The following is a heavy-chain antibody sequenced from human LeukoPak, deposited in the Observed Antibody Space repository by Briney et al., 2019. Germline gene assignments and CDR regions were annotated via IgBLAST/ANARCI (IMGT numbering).Heavy chain of an antibody. CDR1: GDSINSLDL. CDR2: MYLSGTT. J-gene: IGHJ6*02. Sequence: PSGTLSLTCTVSGDSINSLDLWSWVRQPPGKGLEWIGEMYLSGTTHSNPSVKSRVTISVDTSKNQFSLKLSSVTAADTAVYYCASAGYCSGGSCSHYYYYYGMDVWGQGTTVTVSS. D-gene: IGHD2-15*01. CDR3: ASAGYCSGGSCSHYYYYYGMDV. V-gene: IGHV4-4*02.